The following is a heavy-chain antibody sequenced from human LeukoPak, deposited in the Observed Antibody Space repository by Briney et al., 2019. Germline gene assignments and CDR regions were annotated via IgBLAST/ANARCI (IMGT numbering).Heavy chain of an antibody. CDR1: GGSIRSYY. CDR3: ARDRTIAGNAQNWFDP. J-gene: IGHJ5*02. CDR2: IYYSGST. Sequence: PSETLSLTCTVSGGSIRSYYWSWIRQSPGKGLEWIGYIYYSGSTNYNPSLKSRVTISVDTSKNQFSLKLSSVTAADTAVYYCARDRTIAGNAQNWFDPWGQGTLVTVSS. V-gene: IGHV4-59*01. D-gene: IGHD6-13*01.